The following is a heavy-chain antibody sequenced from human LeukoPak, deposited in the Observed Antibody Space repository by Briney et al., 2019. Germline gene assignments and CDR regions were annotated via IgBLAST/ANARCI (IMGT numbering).Heavy chain of an antibody. D-gene: IGHD6-19*01. V-gene: IGHV1-2*02. Sequence: ASVKVPCKASGYTFTGYYLHWVRQAPGQGLEWMGWIRPNSGDTNYALKFQGRVTMTRDTSISTAYMELSSLRSDDTAVYYCARLASVPGWGQGTLVTVSS. J-gene: IGHJ1*01. CDR2: IRPNSGDT. CDR3: ARLASVPG. CDR1: GYTFTGYY.